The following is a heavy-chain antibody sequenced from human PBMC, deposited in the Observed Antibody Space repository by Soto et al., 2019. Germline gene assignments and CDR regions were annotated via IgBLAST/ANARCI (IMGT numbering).Heavy chain of an antibody. CDR3: VKAGGRSSLVWDDY. Sequence: QVQLVASGGGVVQPGRSLRLSCAASGFSFSTYGMHWVRQAPGKGLEWVAVIWNDGSYKDYSDSVRGRFTISRDNSKKTLSLRMNSLRLDDTAIYYCVKAGGRSSLVWDDYWGQGTLVTVSS. J-gene: IGHJ4*02. CDR2: IWNDGSYK. CDR1: GFSFSTYG. V-gene: IGHV3-33*06. D-gene: IGHD6-13*01.